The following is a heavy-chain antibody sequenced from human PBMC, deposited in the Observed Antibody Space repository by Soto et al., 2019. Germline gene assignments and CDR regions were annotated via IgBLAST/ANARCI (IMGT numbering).Heavy chain of an antibody. CDR2: IFSNDEK. D-gene: IGHD1-20*01. Sequence: SGPTLVNPTETLTLTCTVSGFSLSNARMGVSWIRQPPGKALEWLAHIFSNDEKSYSTSLKSRLTISKDTSKSQVVLTMTNMDPVDTATYYCARINWNDGYYYYGMDVWGQGTTVTVSS. CDR1: GFSLSNARMG. J-gene: IGHJ6*02. CDR3: ARINWNDGYYYYGMDV. V-gene: IGHV2-26*01.